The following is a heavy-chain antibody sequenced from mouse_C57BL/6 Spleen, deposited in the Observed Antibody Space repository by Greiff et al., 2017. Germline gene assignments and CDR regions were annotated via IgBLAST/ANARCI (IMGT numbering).Heavy chain of an antibody. CDR2: IFPGSGST. J-gene: IGHJ4*01. Sequence: QVQLQQSGPELVKPGASVKISCKASGYTFTDYYINWVKQRPGQGLEWIGWIFPGSGSTYYNEKFKGKATLTVDKSSSTAYMLLSSLTSEDSAVYFYARRGNYGSGPDYAMDYWGQGTSVTVSS. CDR1: GYTFTDYY. V-gene: IGHV1-75*01. CDR3: ARRGNYGSGPDYAMDY. D-gene: IGHD1-1*01.